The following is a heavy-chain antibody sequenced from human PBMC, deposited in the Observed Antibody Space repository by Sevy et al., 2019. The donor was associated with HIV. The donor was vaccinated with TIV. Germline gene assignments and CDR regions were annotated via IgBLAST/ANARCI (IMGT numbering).Heavy chain of an antibody. V-gene: IGHV4-4*01. CDR3: ASLPPSEDIVATIDRGFDP. Sequence: SETLSLTCAVSGGSISSSNWWSWVRQPPGKGLEWIGEIYHSGSTNYNPSLKSRVTISVDKSKNQFSLKLSSVTAADTAVYCCASLPPSEDIVATIDRGFDPWGQGTLVTVSS. CDR2: IYHSGST. D-gene: IGHD5-12*01. J-gene: IGHJ5*02. CDR1: GGSISSSNW.